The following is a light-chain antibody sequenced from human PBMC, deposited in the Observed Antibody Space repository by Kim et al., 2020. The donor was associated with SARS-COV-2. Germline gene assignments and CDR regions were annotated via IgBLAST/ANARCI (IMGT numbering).Light chain of an antibody. V-gene: IGLV3-19*01. CDR2: GKN. CDR1: SLRNYY. CDR3: NSRDSTTDDLV. Sequence: SSELTQDPAVSVALGQTVRITCQGDSLRNYYASWYQQKPGQAPVVVIYGKNNRPSGIPDRFSGSNSGNTASLTITGAQAEDEADYYCNSRDSTTDDLVFGGGTKVTVL. J-gene: IGLJ2*01.